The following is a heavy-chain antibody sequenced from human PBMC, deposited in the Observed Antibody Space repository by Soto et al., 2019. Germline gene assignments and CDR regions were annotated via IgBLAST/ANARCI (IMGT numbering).Heavy chain of an antibody. CDR2: FDPSESST. D-gene: IGHD1-26*01. J-gene: IGHJ3*02. V-gene: IGHV5-10-1*01. CDR3: ARRSGSYRDKDVFDM. Sequence: GPCLKISCEGSGYKFTSYWISWVRQMPGKALEWMGRFDPSESSTNYRPSFQGHATISADKSINTAYLQWSSLRAPDTAVHYWARRSGSYRDKDVFDMWGQGRTVKVSS. CDR1: GYKFTSYW.